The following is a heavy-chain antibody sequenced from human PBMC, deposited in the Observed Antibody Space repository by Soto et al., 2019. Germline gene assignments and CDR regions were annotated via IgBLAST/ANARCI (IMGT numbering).Heavy chain of an antibody. D-gene: IGHD6-19*01. V-gene: IGHV4-34*01. CDR1: GGSFSGYY. CDR3: ATSRRWLRPNAFDI. J-gene: IGHJ3*02. CDR2: INHSGST. Sequence: ASETLSLTCAVYGGSFSGYYWSWIRQPPGKGLEWIGEINHSGSTNYNPSLKSRVTISVDTSKNQFSLKLSSVTAADTAVYYCATSRRWLRPNAFDIWGQGTMVTVSS.